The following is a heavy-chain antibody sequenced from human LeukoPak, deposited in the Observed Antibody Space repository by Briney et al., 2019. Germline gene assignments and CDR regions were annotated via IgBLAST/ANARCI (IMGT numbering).Heavy chain of an antibody. D-gene: IGHD2-2*01. CDR1: GGSFSGYY. J-gene: IGHJ6*03. CDR2: IYYSGNT. V-gene: IGHV4-59*01. Sequence: PSETLSLTCAVYGGSFSGYYWSWIRQPPGKGLEWIGYIYYSGNTKYNPSLTSRVTMSVDTSKNQFSLRLRSVTAADTAVYYCASGPAALDYYYYMDVWGKGTTVTVSS. CDR3: ASGPAALDYYYYMDV.